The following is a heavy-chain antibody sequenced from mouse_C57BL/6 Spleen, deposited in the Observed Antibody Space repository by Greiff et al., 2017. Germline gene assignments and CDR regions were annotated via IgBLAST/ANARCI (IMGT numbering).Heavy chain of an antibody. Sequence: QVQLQQPGTELVKPGASVKLSCKASGYTFTSYWMHWVKQRPGQGLEWIGNINPSNGGTNYNEKFKSKATLTVDKSSSTAYMQISSLTSEDSAVYYCARLGTTVGGYFDVWGTGTTVTVSS. CDR3: ARLGTTVGGYFDV. V-gene: IGHV1-53*01. CDR2: INPSNGGT. D-gene: IGHD1-1*01. J-gene: IGHJ1*03. CDR1: GYTFTSYW.